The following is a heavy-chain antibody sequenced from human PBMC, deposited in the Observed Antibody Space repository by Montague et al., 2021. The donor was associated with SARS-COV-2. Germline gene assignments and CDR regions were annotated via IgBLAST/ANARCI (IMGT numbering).Heavy chain of an antibody. V-gene: IGHV3-30-3*01. CDR3: SRSAWGGYRDACDI. J-gene: IGHJ3*02. D-gene: IGHD3-16*02. CDR2: ISYDGSNK. Sequence: SLRLSCAASGFTFSSYALHWVRQAPDKGLEWVAVISYDGSNKYYADSVKGRFTISRDNSKNTLYLQMNSLRAEDTAVYYCSRSAWGGYRDACDIWGQGTRVTVSS. CDR1: GFTFSSYA.